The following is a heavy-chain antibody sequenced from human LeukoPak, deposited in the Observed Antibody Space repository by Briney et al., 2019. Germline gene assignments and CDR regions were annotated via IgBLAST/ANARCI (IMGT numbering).Heavy chain of an antibody. Sequence: PGGSLRLSCAASGFTFISYAMSWVRQAPGKGLEWVSAISSSGRNTYYADSVKGRFTISRDNSKDTLYLQMNSLRAEDTAVYHCVKQDSSSWYILNFWGQGTLVTVSS. D-gene: IGHD6-13*01. V-gene: IGHV3-23*01. CDR1: GFTFISYA. J-gene: IGHJ4*02. CDR2: ISSSGRNT. CDR3: VKQDSSSWYILNF.